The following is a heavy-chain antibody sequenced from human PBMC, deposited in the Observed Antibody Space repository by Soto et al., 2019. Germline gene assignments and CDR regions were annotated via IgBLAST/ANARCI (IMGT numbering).Heavy chain of an antibody. Sequence: PSEILSLTCTVSGGSIRNSSYYWGWIRQPPGKGLEWIGSIYYSGNTYYSPSLKSRVTISVDTSKNQFSLKLSSVTAADTAVYYCARQAGLRPMDFDYWGQGTLVTVSS. J-gene: IGHJ4*02. V-gene: IGHV4-39*01. CDR1: GGSIRNSSYY. CDR2: IYYSGNT. CDR3: ARQAGLRPMDFDY. D-gene: IGHD5-12*01.